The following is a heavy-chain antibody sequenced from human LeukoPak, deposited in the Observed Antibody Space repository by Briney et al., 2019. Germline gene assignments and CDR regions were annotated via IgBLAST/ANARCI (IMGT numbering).Heavy chain of an antibody. CDR3: ARISYSSGWYFDY. CDR2: IKKDGSEK. D-gene: IGHD6-19*01. CDR1: GFTFSNSW. J-gene: IGHJ4*02. Sequence: SGGSLRLSCVASGFTFSNSWVSWVRQAQGKGLEWVANIKKDGSEKYYVDSVKGRFTISRDNAKNSLYLHMNSLRAEDTAVYYCARISYSSGWYFDYWGQGSLVTVSS. V-gene: IGHV3-7*01.